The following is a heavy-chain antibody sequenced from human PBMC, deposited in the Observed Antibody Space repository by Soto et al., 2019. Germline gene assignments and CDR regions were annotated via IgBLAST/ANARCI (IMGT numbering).Heavy chain of an antibody. CDR3: ARGRLGTAMVKYYYGMDV. CDR2: IYYSGST. V-gene: IGHV4-31*03. J-gene: IGHJ6*02. D-gene: IGHD5-18*01. CDR1: GGSISSGGYY. Sequence: TLSLTCTVSGGSISSGGYYWSWIRQHPGKGLEWIGYIYYSGSTYYNPSLKSRVTISVDTSKNQFSLKLSSVTAADTAVYYCARGRLGTAMVKYYYGMDVWGQGTTVTVSS.